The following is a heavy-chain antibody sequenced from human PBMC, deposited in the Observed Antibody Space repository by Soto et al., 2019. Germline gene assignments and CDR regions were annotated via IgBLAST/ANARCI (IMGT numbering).Heavy chain of an antibody. D-gene: IGHD6-19*01. Sequence: VGSLRLSCAASGFTFSRYGMHWVRQAPGKGLEWVAVISYDGSNKYYADSVKGRFTISRDNSKNTLYLQMNSLRAEDTAVYYCAKPRVIAVAGTGFDYWGQGTLVTVSS. J-gene: IGHJ4*02. V-gene: IGHV3-30*18. CDR1: GFTFSRYG. CDR2: ISYDGSNK. CDR3: AKPRVIAVAGTGFDY.